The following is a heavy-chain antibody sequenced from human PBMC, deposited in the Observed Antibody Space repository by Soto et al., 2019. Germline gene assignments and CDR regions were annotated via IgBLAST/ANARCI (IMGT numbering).Heavy chain of an antibody. V-gene: IGHV4-4*07. CDR1: GAFISGYY. D-gene: IGHD6-13*01. CDR2: IYTSGST. Sequence: SETLSLTCTVSGAFISGYYWSWIRQPAGKGLEWIGRIYTSGSTKYSPSLKSRATMSVDTSKKQFSLKLNSVTAADTAVYYCARESTVAGTDNWFDSWGQGTLVTVSS. CDR3: ARESTVAGTDNWFDS. J-gene: IGHJ5*01.